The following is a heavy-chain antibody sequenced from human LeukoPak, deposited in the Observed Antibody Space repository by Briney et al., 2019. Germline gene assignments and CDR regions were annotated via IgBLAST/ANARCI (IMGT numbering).Heavy chain of an antibody. CDR3: ATYSSDFGRLDP. J-gene: IGHJ5*02. Sequence: PGGSLRLSCAVSGVAVSNVWMSWVRQAPGKGLEGVANIKEDGSEKNYVDSVKGRFTISRDNAKNTLYLQMNSLRADDTAVYYCATYSSDFGRLDPWGQGTQVTVSS. D-gene: IGHD3-22*01. CDR2: IKEDGSEK. V-gene: IGHV3-7*01. CDR1: GVAVSNVW.